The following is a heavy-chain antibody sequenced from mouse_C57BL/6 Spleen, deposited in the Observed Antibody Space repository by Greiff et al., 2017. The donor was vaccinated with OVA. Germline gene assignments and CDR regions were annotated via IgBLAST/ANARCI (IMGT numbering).Heavy chain of an antibody. J-gene: IGHJ4*01. D-gene: IGHD1-1*01. Sequence: QVQLQQSGAELVRPGASVTLSCKASGYTFTDYEMHWVKQTPVHGLEWIGAIDPETGGTAYNQKFKGKAILTADKSSSTAYMALRSLTSEDSAVYYCTRQVYYGSSYGIYYYAMDYWGQGTSVTVSS. CDR2: IDPETGGT. CDR3: TRQVYYGSSYGIYYYAMDY. V-gene: IGHV1-15*01. CDR1: GYTFTDYE.